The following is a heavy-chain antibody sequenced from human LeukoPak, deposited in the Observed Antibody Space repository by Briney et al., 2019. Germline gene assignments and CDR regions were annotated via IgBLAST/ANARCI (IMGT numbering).Heavy chain of an antibody. V-gene: IGHV3-30*02. CDR3: ARQKYLRGPDVEFFDY. Sequence: GGSLRLSCAASGFTFRSYSMHWVRQAPGKGLEWVAFIHSDGGDKYYADSVQGRFTISRDNSKNTVFLQMNSLRGEDTAVYYCARQKYLRGPDVEFFDYWGQGTLVTVSS. CDR2: IHSDGGDK. CDR1: GFTFRSYS. D-gene: IGHD5/OR15-5a*01. J-gene: IGHJ4*02.